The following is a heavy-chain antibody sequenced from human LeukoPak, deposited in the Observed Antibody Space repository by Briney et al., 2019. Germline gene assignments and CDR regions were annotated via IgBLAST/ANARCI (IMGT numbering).Heavy chain of an antibody. D-gene: IGHD5-24*01. CDR2: IYYSGST. J-gene: IGHJ4*02. Sequence: SETLSLTCTVSGGSISSSSYYWGWIRQPPGKGLEWIGYIYYSGSTNYNPSLKSRVTISVDKSKNQFSLKLSSVTAADTAVYYCASRVEMATIAGAFDYWGQGTLVTVSS. V-gene: IGHV4-61*05. CDR3: ASRVEMATIAGAFDY. CDR1: GGSISSSSYY.